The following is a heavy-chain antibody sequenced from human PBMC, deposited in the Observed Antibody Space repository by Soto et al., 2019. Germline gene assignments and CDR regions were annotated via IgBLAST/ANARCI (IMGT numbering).Heavy chain of an antibody. D-gene: IGHD6-13*01. CDR1: GASLSPYY. CDR2: IYFNGGT. J-gene: IGHJ1*01. CDR3: ARGGAAGYESFHH. Sequence: PSETLSLTXTISGASLSPYYWSWIRQPPGKALEWIGYIYFNGGTSYNPSLRSRVTVSVDTSKNQFSLKLNSVIAADTAVYYCARGGAAGYESFHHWGQGTPVTVSS. V-gene: IGHV4-59*01.